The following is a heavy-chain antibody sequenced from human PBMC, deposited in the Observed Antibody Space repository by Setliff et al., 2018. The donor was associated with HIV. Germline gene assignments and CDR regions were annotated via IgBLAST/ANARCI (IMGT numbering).Heavy chain of an antibody. D-gene: IGHD2-21*02. V-gene: IGHV3-23*01. J-gene: IGHJ4*02. Sequence: PGESLKISCAASGFTFSSYAMSWVRQAPGKGLEWVSAISGSGGSTYYADSVKGRFTISRDNAKNSLYLRMNNLRAEDTAVYYCASAGGGNSGTRWFDYWGQGALVTVSS. CDR1: GFTFSSYA. CDR2: ISGSGGST. CDR3: ASAGGGNSGTRWFDY.